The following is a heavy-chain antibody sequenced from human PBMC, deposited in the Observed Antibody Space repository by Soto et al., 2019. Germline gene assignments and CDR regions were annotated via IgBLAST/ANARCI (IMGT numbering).Heavy chain of an antibody. CDR3: ASGGKSSGYFRPYNYYGMDV. Sequence: SETLSLTCGVYGGSFSGYYWSWIRQPPGQGLEWIGEIDHSGSTNYNPSLKSRVTISVDTSKNQFSLKLSSVTAADTAVYYCASGGKSSGYFRPYNYYGMDVWGQGTTVTVSS. CDR1: GGSFSGYY. D-gene: IGHD3-22*01. CDR2: IDHSGST. V-gene: IGHV4-34*01. J-gene: IGHJ6*02.